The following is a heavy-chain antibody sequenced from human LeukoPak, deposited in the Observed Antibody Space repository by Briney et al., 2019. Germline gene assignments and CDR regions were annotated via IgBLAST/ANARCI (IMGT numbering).Heavy chain of an antibody. J-gene: IGHJ4*02. CDR3: ASNMYSENYYLYPF. D-gene: IGHD1-26*01. CDR1: GFTFSSYS. CDR2: ISSSSSYI. Sequence: GGSLRLSCAASGFTFSSYSMNWVRQAPGKGLEWVSSISSSSSYIYYADSVKGRFTISRDNAKNSLYLQMNSLRAEDTAVYYCASNMYSENYYLYPFWGQGTLVTVSS. V-gene: IGHV3-21*01.